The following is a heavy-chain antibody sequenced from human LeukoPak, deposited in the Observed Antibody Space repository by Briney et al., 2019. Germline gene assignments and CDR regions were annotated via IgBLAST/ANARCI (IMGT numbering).Heavy chain of an antibody. CDR3: VLVTGIAAAGPDY. Sequence: SVKVSCKASGGTFSSYAISWVRQAPGQGLEWMGGIIPIFVTANYAQKFQGRVTITADESTSTAYMELSSLRSEDTAVYYCVLVTGIAAAGPDYWGQGTLVTVSS. D-gene: IGHD6-13*01. J-gene: IGHJ4*02. CDR2: IIPIFVTA. CDR1: GGTFSSYA. V-gene: IGHV1-69*13.